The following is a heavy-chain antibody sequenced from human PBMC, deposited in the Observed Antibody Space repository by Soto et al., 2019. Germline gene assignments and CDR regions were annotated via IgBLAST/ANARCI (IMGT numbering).Heavy chain of an antibody. CDR2: ISYDGSNK. CDR3: ARDLAVVTPPNPRYYYYYGMDV. D-gene: IGHD2-21*02. Sequence: PGGSLRLSCAASGFTFSSYAMHWVRQAPGKGLEWVAVISYDGSNKYYADSVKGRFTISRDNSKNTLYLQMNSLRAEDTAVYYCARDLAVVTPPNPRYYYYYGMDVWGQGTTVTVSS. J-gene: IGHJ6*02. V-gene: IGHV3-30-3*01. CDR1: GFTFSSYA.